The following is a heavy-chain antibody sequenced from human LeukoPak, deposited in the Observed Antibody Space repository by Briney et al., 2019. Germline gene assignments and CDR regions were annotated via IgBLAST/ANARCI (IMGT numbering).Heavy chain of an antibody. J-gene: IGHJ4*02. CDR3: KSGGAAPGSFDY. D-gene: IGHD1-1*01. V-gene: IGHV3-7*01. CDR2: IKYDGYEE. Sequence: GGSLRLSCAASGFTFSRYWMSWMRQAPGKGLEWVANIKYDGYEEYYVDSVKGRFTISRDNAKNSLYLQLNSLRVEDTAVYYCKSGGAAPGSFDYWGRGTLVTVSP. CDR1: GFTFSRYW.